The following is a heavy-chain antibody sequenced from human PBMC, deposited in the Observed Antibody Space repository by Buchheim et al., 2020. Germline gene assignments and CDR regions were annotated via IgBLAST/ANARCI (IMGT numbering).Heavy chain of an antibody. CDR3: ARDQTLVVPAGWAYYYYGMDV. Sequence: QVQLVQSGAEVKKPGASVKVSCKASGYTFTGYYMHWVRQAPGQGLEWMGIINPSGGSTSYAQKFKGRVTMTRDTSTSTVYMELSSLRSEDTAVYYCARDQTLVVPAGWAYYYYGMDVWGQGTT. V-gene: IGHV1-46*01. CDR1: GYTFTGYY. J-gene: IGHJ6*02. CDR2: INPSGGST. D-gene: IGHD2-2*01.